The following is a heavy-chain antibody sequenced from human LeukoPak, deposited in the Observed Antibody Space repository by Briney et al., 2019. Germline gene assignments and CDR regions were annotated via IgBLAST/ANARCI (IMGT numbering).Heavy chain of an antibody. CDR3: ARAPSKNYDILTGYALGGY. CDR1: GFTFSSYG. CDR2: IRYDGSNK. Sequence: GGSLRLSCAASGFTFSSYGMHWVRQAPGKGLEWVAFIRYDGSNKYYADSVKGRFTISRDNSKNTLYLQMNSLRAEDTAVYYCARAPSKNYDILTGYALGGYWGQGTLVTVSS. J-gene: IGHJ4*02. D-gene: IGHD3-9*01. V-gene: IGHV3-30*02.